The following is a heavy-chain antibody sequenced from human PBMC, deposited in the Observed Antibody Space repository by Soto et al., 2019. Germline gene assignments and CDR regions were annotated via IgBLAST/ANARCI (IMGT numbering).Heavy chain of an antibody. CDR3: ARALVSDYDTDY. CDR1: GGTFSSYP. J-gene: IGHJ4*02. V-gene: IGHV1-69*02. D-gene: IGHD5-12*01. CDR2: IIPVLGIP. Sequence: QVQLVQSGAEVKKPGSSVKVSCKASGGTFSSYPISWVRQAPGQGLEWMGRIIPVLGIPNYAQKFQGRVTITADKSTSTAYMELSSLSSEDTAVSYCARALVSDYDTDYWGQGTLVTGSS.